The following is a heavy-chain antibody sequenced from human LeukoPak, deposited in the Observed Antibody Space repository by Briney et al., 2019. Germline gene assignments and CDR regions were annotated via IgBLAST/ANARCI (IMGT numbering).Heavy chain of an antibody. D-gene: IGHD3-10*01. V-gene: IGHV3-9*01. CDR1: GFTFDDYA. Sequence: GGSLRLSCAASGFTFDDYAMHWVRQAPGKGLEWVSGISWNSGSIGYADSVKGRFTISRDNAKNSLYLQMNSLRAEDTALYYCASITSLDYWGQGTLVTVSS. CDR3: ASITSLDY. CDR2: ISWNSGSI. J-gene: IGHJ4*02.